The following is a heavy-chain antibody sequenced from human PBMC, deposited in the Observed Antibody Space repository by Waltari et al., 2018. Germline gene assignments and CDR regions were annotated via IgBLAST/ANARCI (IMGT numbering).Heavy chain of an antibody. J-gene: IGHJ4*02. V-gene: IGHV1-3*01. CDR3: ARSEYCSGGSCWDFDY. D-gene: IGHD2-15*01. CDR1: GYTFTSYA. Sequence: QVQLVQSGAEVKKPGASVKVSCKASGYTFTSYAMHWVRQAPGQRLEWMGWINAGNGNTKDSQKFQGRVTITTDESTSTAYMELSSLRSEDTAVYYCARSEYCSGGSCWDFDYWGQGTLVTVSS. CDR2: INAGNGNT.